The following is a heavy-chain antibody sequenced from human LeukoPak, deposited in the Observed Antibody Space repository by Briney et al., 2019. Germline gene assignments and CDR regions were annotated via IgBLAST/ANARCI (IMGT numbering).Heavy chain of an antibody. J-gene: IGHJ1*01. D-gene: IGHD3-22*01. Sequence: GGSLRLSCAASGFTFSSYAMSWVRQAPGKGLEWVSAISGSGGSTYYADSVKGRFTISRDNSKNTLYLQMNSLRAEDTAVYYCAHYYYDSSGYYPEYFQHWGQGNLVTVSS. CDR2: ISGSGGST. V-gene: IGHV3-23*01. CDR1: GFTFSSYA. CDR3: AHYYYDSSGYYPEYFQH.